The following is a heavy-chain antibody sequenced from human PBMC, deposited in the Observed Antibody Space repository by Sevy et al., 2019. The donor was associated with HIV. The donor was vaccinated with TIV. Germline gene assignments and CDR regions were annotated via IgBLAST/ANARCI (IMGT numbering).Heavy chain of an antibody. J-gene: IGHJ4*02. D-gene: IGHD3-9*01. CDR1: GASITSYY. Sequence: SETLSLTCNVSGASITSYYWSWIRQPPGKGLEWVGDIGSSGPGNYNPSLKSRVTLSVGTTKSHFSLKWGSVTAVDTAVYYCARSRYYFDSWGQGALVTVSS. CDR2: IGSSGPG. CDR3: ARSRYYFDS. V-gene: IGHV4-4*08.